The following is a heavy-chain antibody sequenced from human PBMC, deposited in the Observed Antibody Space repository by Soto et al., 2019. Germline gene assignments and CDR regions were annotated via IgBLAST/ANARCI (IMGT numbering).Heavy chain of an antibody. CDR3: AKDLGLLVYYYYGMDV. CDR1: GFTFSSYG. J-gene: IGHJ6*02. D-gene: IGHD6-6*01. CDR2: ISYDGSNK. V-gene: IGHV3-30*18. Sequence: PGGSLRLSCAASGFTFSSYGMHWVRQAPGKGLEWVAVISYDGSNKYYADSVKGRFTISRDNSKNTLYLQMNSLRAEDTAVYYCAKDLGLLVYYYYGMDVWGQGXTVTVYS.